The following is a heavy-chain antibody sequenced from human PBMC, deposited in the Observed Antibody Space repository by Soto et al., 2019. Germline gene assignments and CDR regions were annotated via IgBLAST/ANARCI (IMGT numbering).Heavy chain of an antibody. V-gene: IGHV3-23*01. CDR3: AKFPFVVEGAATPAEYFQH. J-gene: IGHJ1*01. CDR1: GFTFSSYA. Sequence: PRGSLRLSCAASGFTFSSYAMSWVRQAPGKGLDWVSIISGSGGSTYYAASVKGRFTISRDNSKNTLYLQMNSLRAEDTAVYYCAKFPFVVEGAATPAEYFQHWGQGTLVTVSS. D-gene: IGHD2-15*01. CDR2: ISGSGGST.